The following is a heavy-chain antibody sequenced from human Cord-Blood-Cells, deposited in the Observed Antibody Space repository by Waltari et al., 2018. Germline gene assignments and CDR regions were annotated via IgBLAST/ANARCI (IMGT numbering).Heavy chain of an antibody. J-gene: IGHJ4*02. V-gene: IGHV1-2*02. CDR2: INPNRGGT. CDR3: ARGRRVTEWELLSSYDY. CDR1: GYTFTGYY. Sequence: QVQLVQSGAEVKKPGASVKVSCKASGYTFTGYYMHWVRQAPGQGLEWSGWINPNRGGTNYGQRCQGRVTMTRDTSIGTAYRELGRLGADDTAVYYCARGRRVTEWELLSSYDYWGQGTLVTVSS. D-gene: IGHD1-26*01.